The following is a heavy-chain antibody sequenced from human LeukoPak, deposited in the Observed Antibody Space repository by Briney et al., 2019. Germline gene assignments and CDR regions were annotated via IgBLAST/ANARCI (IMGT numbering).Heavy chain of an antibody. CDR1: GFTFSSYE. D-gene: IGHD6-13*01. CDR3: ARVGFGQQLVDAFDI. Sequence: GGSLRLSCVASGFTFSSYEMNWVRQSPGKGLEWVSYISSSGTPIYYADSVKGRFTISRDNAKNSLYLQMNSLRAEDTAVYYCARVGFGQQLVDAFDIWGQGTMVTVSS. CDR2: ISSSGTPI. V-gene: IGHV3-48*03. J-gene: IGHJ3*02.